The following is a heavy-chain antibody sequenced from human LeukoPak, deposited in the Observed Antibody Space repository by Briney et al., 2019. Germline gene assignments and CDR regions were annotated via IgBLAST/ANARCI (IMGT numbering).Heavy chain of an antibody. CDR2: IYHSGST. Sequence: PSGTLSLTCAVSGGSLSSNNWWNWVRQPPGKGLEWIGEIYHSGSTNYNPSLKSRVTMSLDKSSNQFSLRLTSVTAADTAVYYCAKSNGYGLVDIWGQGTMVTVSS. CDR3: AKSNGYGLVDI. V-gene: IGHV4-4*02. D-gene: IGHD3-10*01. CDR1: GGSLSSNNW. J-gene: IGHJ3*02.